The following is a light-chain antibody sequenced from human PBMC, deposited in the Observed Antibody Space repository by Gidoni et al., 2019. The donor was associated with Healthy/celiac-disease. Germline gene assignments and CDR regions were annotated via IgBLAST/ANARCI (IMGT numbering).Light chain of an antibody. CDR2: AAS. CDR3: QQLNSYLT. V-gene: IGKV1-9*01. CDR1: QGISSY. J-gene: IGKJ4*01. Sequence: DIQLTQSPSFLSASVGDRVTITCRASQGISSYLAWYQQKPGKAPKLLIYAASTLQSGVQSRFSGSGSGTEFTLTISSLQPEDFATYYCQQLNSYLTFXGXTKVEIK.